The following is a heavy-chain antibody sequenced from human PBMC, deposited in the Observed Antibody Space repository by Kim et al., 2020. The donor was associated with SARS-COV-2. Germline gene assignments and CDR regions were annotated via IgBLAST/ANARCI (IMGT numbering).Heavy chain of an antibody. CDR3: ARLGGGSTVEAFDI. Sequence: TPSFQGQVTISADKSISTAYLQWSSLKASDTAMYYCARLGGGSTVEAFDIWGQGTMVTVSS. V-gene: IGHV5-51*01. D-gene: IGHD3-16*01. J-gene: IGHJ3*02.